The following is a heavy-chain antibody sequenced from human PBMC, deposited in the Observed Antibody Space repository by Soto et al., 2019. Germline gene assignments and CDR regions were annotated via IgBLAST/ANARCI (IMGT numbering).Heavy chain of an antibody. V-gene: IGHV4-59*01. D-gene: IGHD3-10*01. CDR3: ARGSGSYLD. J-gene: IGHJ4*02. CDR1: GGSISSYY. Sequence: QVQLQESGPGLLKPSETLSLTCTVSGGSISSYYWSWIRQPPGKGLEWIGYIYYSGSTNYNPSLKSRVSISVDTSKNQFSLKLSSMTAADTAVYYCARGSGSYLDWGQGTLVTVSA. CDR2: IYYSGST.